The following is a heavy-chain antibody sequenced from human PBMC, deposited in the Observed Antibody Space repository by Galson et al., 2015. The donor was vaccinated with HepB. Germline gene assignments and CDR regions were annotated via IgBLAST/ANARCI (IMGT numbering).Heavy chain of an antibody. CDR2: ISWNSGSI. J-gene: IGHJ2*01. CDR1: GFTFDDYA. Sequence: SLRLSCAASGFTFDDYAMHWVRQAPGKGLEWVSGISWNSGSIGYADSVKGRFTISRDNAKNSLYLQMNSLRAEDTALYYCAKATYYYDSSGYSFDYWYFDLWGRGTLVTVSS. D-gene: IGHD3-22*01. CDR3: AKATYYYDSSGYSFDYWYFDL. V-gene: IGHV3-9*01.